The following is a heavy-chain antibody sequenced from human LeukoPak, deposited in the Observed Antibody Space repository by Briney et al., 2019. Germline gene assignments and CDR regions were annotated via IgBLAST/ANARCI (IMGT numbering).Heavy chain of an antibody. J-gene: IGHJ3*02. CDR3: ARVYYDLDAFDI. Sequence: GASVKVSCKASGYTFTSYYMHWVRQAPGQGLEWMGITNPSGGSTSYAQKFQGRVTMTRDMSTSTVYMELSSLRSEDTAVYYCARVYYDLDAFDIWGQGTMVTVSS. V-gene: IGHV1-46*01. CDR1: GYTFTSYY. D-gene: IGHD3-3*01. CDR2: TNPSGGST.